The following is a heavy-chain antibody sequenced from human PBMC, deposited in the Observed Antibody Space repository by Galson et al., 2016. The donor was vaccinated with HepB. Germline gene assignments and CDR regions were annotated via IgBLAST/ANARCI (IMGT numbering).Heavy chain of an antibody. CDR2: INQDGTEK. Sequence: SLRLSCAASGFTFSSHWMSWVRQAPGKGLEWVANINQDGTEKYYVDSVKGRFTISRDNAQNSLYLQMNSLGAEDTARYFCARDGYDPGVYFDCWGQGTLVTISS. D-gene: IGHD5-12*01. J-gene: IGHJ4*02. CDR1: GFTFSSHW. CDR3: ARDGYDPGVYFDC. V-gene: IGHV3-7*03.